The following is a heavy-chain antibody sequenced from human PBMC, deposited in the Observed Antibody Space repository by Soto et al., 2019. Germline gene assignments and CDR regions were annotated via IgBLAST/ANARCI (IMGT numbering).Heavy chain of an antibody. CDR1: GFTFSSYA. CDR2: ISYDGSNK. D-gene: IGHD6-19*01. CDR3: AREYSSGWNYYNGAFDI. V-gene: IGHV3-30-3*01. J-gene: IGHJ3*02. Sequence: QVQLVESGGGVVQPGRSLRLSCAASGFTFSSYAMHWVRQAPGKGLEWVAVISYDGSNKYYADSVKGRFTISRDNSKNTLYLQMNSLRAEDMAVYYCAREYSSGWNYYNGAFDIWGQGTMVTVSS.